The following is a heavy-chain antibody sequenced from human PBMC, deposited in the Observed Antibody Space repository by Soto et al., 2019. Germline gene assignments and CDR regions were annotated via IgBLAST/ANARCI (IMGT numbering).Heavy chain of an antibody. CDR1: GFTFSSYA. V-gene: IGHV3-23*01. D-gene: IGHD1-1*01. CDR3: AKFGMATTKRSPPYYIDY. CDR2: ISGSGGGT. J-gene: IGHJ4*02. Sequence: SCAASGFTFSSYAMSWVRQAPGKGLEWVSSISGSGGGTYYADSVKGRFTFSRDNSKNTLYLQMNSLRAEDTAVYYCAKFGMATTKRSPPYYIDYWGQGALVTVSS.